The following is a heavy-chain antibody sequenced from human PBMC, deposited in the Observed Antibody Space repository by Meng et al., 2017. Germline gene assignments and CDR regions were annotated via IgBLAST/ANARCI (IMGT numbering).Heavy chain of an antibody. D-gene: IGHD6-13*01. J-gene: IGHJ3*02. CDR2: ISWNSGSI. V-gene: IGHV3-9*03. CDR3: AKAPRSSWYKGDAFDI. Sequence: SLKISCAASGFTFDDYAMHWVRQAPGKGLEWVSGISWNSGSIGYADSVKGRFTISRDNAKNSLYLQMNSLRAEDMALYYCAKAPRSSWYKGDAFDIWGQGTMVTVSS. CDR1: GFTFDDYA.